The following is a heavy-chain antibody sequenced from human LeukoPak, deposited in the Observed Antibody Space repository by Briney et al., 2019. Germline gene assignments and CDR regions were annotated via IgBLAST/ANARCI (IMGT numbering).Heavy chain of an antibody. CDR1: GGSISGYY. D-gene: IGHD1-1*01. J-gene: IGHJ4*02. V-gene: IGHV4-59*01. Sequence: PSETLSLTCTVSGGSISGYYWSWIRQPPGKGLEWIGYIYYSGSSNYNPSLKSRVTMSVDTSKNHFSLKLSSVTAADTAVYYCASGFRGQLGYFDYWGQGTLVTVSS. CDR2: IYYSGSS. CDR3: ASGFRGQLGYFDY.